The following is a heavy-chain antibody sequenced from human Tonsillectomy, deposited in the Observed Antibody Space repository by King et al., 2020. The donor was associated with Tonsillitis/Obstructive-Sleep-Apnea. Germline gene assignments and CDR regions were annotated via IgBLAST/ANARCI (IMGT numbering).Heavy chain of an antibody. CDR3: ARVKDYGDYGGAFDI. V-gene: IGHV3-74*01. Sequence: VQLVESGGGLVQPGGSLRLSCAASGFTFSSYWMHWVRQAPGKGLVWVSRINSDGSSKSYADSLKGRFTISRDNAKNTQYLQMNSRRAEDTAVYYCARVKDYGDYGGAFDIWGQGTMVTVSS. D-gene: IGHD4-17*01. CDR2: INSDGSSK. CDR1: GFTFSSYW. J-gene: IGHJ3*02.